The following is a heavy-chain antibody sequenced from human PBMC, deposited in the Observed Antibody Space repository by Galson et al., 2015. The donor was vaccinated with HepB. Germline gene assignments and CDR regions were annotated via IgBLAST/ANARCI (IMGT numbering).Heavy chain of an antibody. CDR1: GYTFTSYG. CDR3: ARAGGSGSYAQFDF. V-gene: IGHV1-18*04. Sequence: SVKVSCKASGYTFTSYGISWVRQAPGQGLEWMGWISAYNDNTDYAQKFQGTLTMTTDTSTTTAYMELRNLRSDDTAVYYCARAGGSGSYAQFDFWGQGTLVTVSS. D-gene: IGHD1-26*01. J-gene: IGHJ4*02. CDR2: ISAYNDNT.